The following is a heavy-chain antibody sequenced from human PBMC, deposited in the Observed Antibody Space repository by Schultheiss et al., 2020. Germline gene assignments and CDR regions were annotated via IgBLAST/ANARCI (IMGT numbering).Heavy chain of an antibody. J-gene: IGHJ3*02. V-gene: IGHV4-4*02. CDR3: ARHGDASGKDAFDI. D-gene: IGHD3-10*01. CDR2: IYHSGST. CDR1: GGSISSSNW. Sequence: AETLSLTCAVSGGSISSSNWWSWVRQPPGKGLEWIGEIYHSGSTNYNPSLKSRVTISVDKSKNRFSLWLSSVTAADSAVYYCARHGDASGKDAFDIWGQGTTVTVAS.